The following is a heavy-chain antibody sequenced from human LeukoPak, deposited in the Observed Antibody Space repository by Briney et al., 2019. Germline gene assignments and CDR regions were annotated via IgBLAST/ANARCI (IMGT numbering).Heavy chain of an antibody. CDR3: ARDHIVVVTAIPLDY. CDR2: ISAYNGNT. CDR1: GYTFTSYG. J-gene: IGHJ4*02. V-gene: IGHV1-18*01. Sequence: ASVKVSRNASGYTFTSYGISWVRQAPGQGLEWMGWISAYNGNTNYAQKLQGRVTMTTDTSTSTAYMELRSLRSDDTAVYYCARDHIVVVTAIPLDYWGQGTLVIVSS. D-gene: IGHD2-21*02.